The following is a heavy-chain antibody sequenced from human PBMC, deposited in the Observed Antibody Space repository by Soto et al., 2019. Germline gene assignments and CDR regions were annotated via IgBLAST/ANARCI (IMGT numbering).Heavy chain of an antibody. V-gene: IGHV4-31*03. CDR1: GGSISSGGYY. CDR3: AREGDYVAVSNAFDI. J-gene: IGHJ3*02. CDR2: IYYSGST. D-gene: IGHD4-17*01. Sequence: QVQLQESGPGLVKPSQTLSLTCTVSGGSISSGGYYWSWIRQHPVKVLEWIGYIYYSGSTYYNPSLKSRVTISVYTSKNQFSLKLSSVTAADTAVYYCAREGDYVAVSNAFDIWGQGTMVTVSS.